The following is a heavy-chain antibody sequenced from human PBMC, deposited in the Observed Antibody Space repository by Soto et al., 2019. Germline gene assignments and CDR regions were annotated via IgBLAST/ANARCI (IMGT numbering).Heavy chain of an antibody. Sequence: SETLSLTCTVSGDSISSYYWSWIRQPPGKGLEWIGYIYDRGSTNYNPPLRSRVTISVDTSKNQFSLKMSSVTAADTAVYYCARAVFQYYESGSSYSYSFDYWGQGTLVTVSS. D-gene: IGHD3-22*01. V-gene: IGHV4-59*01. CDR3: ARAVFQYYESGSSYSYSFDY. CDR1: GDSISSYY. J-gene: IGHJ4*02. CDR2: IYDRGST.